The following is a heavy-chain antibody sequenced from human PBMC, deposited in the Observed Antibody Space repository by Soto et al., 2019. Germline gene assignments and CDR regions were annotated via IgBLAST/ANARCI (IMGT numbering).Heavy chain of an antibody. CDR1: VYSISSGYY. CDR2: IYHSWST. V-gene: IGHV4-38-2*01. D-gene: IGHD3-3*01. Sequence: ETLSLTCAVSVYSISSGYYWGCIRQPPAKGLEWIGSIYHSWSTYYNPSLKSRVTISVDTSKNQFSLKLSSVTAADTAVYYCARSAYYDFWSGYYGYNWFDPWGQGTLVTVSS. CDR3: ARSAYYDFWSGYYGYNWFDP. J-gene: IGHJ5*02.